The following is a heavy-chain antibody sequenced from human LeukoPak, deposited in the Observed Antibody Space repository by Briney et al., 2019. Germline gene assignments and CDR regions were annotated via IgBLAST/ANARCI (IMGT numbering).Heavy chain of an antibody. CDR2: IYYSGNT. D-gene: IGHD3-3*01. J-gene: IGHJ4*02. CDR3: ARQTGAGLFILP. V-gene: IGHV4-39*01. Sequence: PSETLSLTCAVSGGSISTSNSYWGWIRRPPGKGLEWVGSIYYSGNTYYNPSLKSRVTVSVDTSKNQFSLILTSVTAADTAVYYCARQTGAGLFILPGGQGTLVTVSS. CDR1: GGSISTSNSY.